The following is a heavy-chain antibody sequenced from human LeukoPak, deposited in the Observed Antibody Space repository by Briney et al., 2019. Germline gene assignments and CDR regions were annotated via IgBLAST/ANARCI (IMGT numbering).Heavy chain of an antibody. J-gene: IGHJ4*02. CDR1: GDSISGSSYY. D-gene: IGHD4-17*01. Sequence: SETLSLTCIVSGDSISGSSYYWAWIRQPPGKGLEWIGSITSHYKSALNSRVTISLDTSKNQFSLKLTSVTVTDTAVYYCVRHPAYGAHDYWGQGILVTVSS. V-gene: IGHV4-39*01. CDR2: ITS. CDR3: VRHPAYGAHDY.